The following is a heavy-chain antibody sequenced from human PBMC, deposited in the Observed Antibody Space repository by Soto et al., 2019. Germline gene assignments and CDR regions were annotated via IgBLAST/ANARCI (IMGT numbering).Heavy chain of an antibody. D-gene: IGHD6-13*01. Sequence: SETLSLTCTVSGGSISSGAYYWGWIRQHPGKGLEWIGYISHRGTAYYTPSLKSRVSLSVDPSKSQFSLNVTSLTAADTVVYYCARVSATGTRWFDPWGPGTLVTVSS. V-gene: IGHV4-31*03. J-gene: IGHJ5*02. CDR3: ARVSATGTRWFDP. CDR1: GGSISSGAYY. CDR2: ISHRGTA.